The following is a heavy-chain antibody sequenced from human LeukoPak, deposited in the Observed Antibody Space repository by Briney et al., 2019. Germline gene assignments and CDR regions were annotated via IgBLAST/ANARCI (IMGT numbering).Heavy chain of an antibody. D-gene: IGHD3-3*01. J-gene: IGHJ5*02. Sequence: GGSLRLSCAASGFTFSSFNMNWVRQAPGKGLEWVSSISTSSSYIYYADSVKGRFTISRDNAKKSLYLQMNSLRAEDTAVYYCARELPTYYDFWSGYLDLGWFDPWGQGTLVTVSS. CDR1: GFTFSSFN. V-gene: IGHV3-21*01. CDR3: ARELPTYYDFWSGYLDLGWFDP. CDR2: ISTSSSYI.